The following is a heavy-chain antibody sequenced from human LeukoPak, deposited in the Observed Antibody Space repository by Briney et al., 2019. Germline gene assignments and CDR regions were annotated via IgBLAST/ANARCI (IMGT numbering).Heavy chain of an antibody. CDR3: ARWGYYYDGSGLDY. D-gene: IGHD3-22*01. V-gene: IGHV4-59*12. CDR1: GGSISSYY. J-gene: IGHJ4*02. Sequence: SETLSLTCPVSGGSISSYYWSWIRQPPGKGLEWIAYIYYSGSTNYNPSLKSRVTISVDKSKNQFSLKLSSVTAADTAVYYCARWGYYYDGSGLDYWGQGTLVTVSS. CDR2: IYYSGST.